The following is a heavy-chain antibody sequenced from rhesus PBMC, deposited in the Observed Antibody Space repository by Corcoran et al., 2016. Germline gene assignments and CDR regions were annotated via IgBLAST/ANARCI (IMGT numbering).Heavy chain of an antibody. V-gene: IGHV1-111*01. CDR1: GYTFPDSY. J-gene: IGHJ4*01. D-gene: IGHD3-3*01. CDR3: TWDWGVY. CDR2: IDPEDGEA. Sequence: EVQLVQSGSEVKKPGASVNISFKASGYTFPDSYLPWVRQAPGKGLEWMGRIDPEDGEADYAQKFQDRVTITRDTSTDTAVMELSSLRSEDTAVYYCTWDWGVYWGQGVLVTVSS.